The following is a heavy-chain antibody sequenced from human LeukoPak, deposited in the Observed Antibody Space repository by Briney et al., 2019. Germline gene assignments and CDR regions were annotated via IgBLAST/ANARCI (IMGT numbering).Heavy chain of an antibody. CDR2: MNAKSGGT. D-gene: IGHD2-15*01. V-gene: IGHV1-2*02. CDR3: AREEGGIRLDS. Sequence: ASVKVSCKASGYTFTGYYIHWVRQAPGQGLEWMGWMNAKSGGTNYAQKYQGRVTMTRDTSISTAYMEVSRLRSDDTAVYYCAREEGGIRLDSWGQGTLVTVSS. CDR1: GYTFTGYY. J-gene: IGHJ5*01.